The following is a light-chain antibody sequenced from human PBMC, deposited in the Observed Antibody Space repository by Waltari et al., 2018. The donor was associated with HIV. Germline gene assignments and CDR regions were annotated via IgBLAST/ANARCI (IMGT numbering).Light chain of an antibody. CDR3: QQYGSSPYT. CDR2: GAS. Sequence: EIVLTQSPGTLSLSPGDRATLPCRASQSVTAGFLAWYQQERCQAPRLLIYGASSRAKGSPDRFSGGGSGTDFTLTISGLETEDFAVYHGQQYGSSPYTFGHGPKLEIK. CDR1: QSVTAGF. V-gene: IGKV3-20*01. J-gene: IGKJ2*01.